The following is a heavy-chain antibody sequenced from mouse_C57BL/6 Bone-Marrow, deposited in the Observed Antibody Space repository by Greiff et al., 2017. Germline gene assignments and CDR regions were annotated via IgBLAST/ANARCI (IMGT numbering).Heavy chain of an antibody. CDR1: GYTFTSYW. Sequence: QVQLKQPGAELVKPGASVKLSCKASGYTFTSYWMHWVKQRPGQGLEWIGMIHPNSGSTNYNEKFKSKATLTVDKSSSTAYMQLSSLTSEDSAVYYCAIRSYDYDLDYWGQGTSVTVSS. CDR3: AIRSYDYDLDY. D-gene: IGHD2-4*01. V-gene: IGHV1-64*01. CDR2: IHPNSGST. J-gene: IGHJ4*01.